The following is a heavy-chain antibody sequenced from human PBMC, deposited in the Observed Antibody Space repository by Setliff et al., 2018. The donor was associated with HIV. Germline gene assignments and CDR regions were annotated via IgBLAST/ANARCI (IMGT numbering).Heavy chain of an antibody. J-gene: IGHJ2*01. D-gene: IGHD4-17*01. CDR2: IYHSGST. V-gene: IGHV4-59*01. CDR3: ARGGATVATKYFDL. CDR1: GGSISSYY. Sequence: PSETLSLTCTVSGGSISSYYWSWIRQPPGKGLEWIGYIYHSGSTSSNPSLKSRVTISVVTSKNQFSLKLTSMTAADTAVYYCARGGATVATKYFDLWGRGTLVTVSS.